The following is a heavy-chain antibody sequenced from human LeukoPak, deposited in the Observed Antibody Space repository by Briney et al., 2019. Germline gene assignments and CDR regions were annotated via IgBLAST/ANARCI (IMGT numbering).Heavy chain of an antibody. CDR3: AREGSSPDYGMDV. Sequence: SETLSLTCTVSGGSISSGGYYWSWIRQHPGKGLEWIGYIYYSGSTNYNPSRKSRVTISVDTSKNQFSLKLSSVTAADTAVYYCAREGSSPDYGMDVWGQGTTVTVSS. CDR1: GGSISSGGYY. CDR2: IYYSGST. D-gene: IGHD6-6*01. J-gene: IGHJ6*02. V-gene: IGHV4-61*08.